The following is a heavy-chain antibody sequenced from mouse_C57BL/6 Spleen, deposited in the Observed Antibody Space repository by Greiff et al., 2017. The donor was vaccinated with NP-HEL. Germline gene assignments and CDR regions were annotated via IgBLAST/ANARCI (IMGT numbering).Heavy chain of an antibody. V-gene: IGHV10-1*01. J-gene: IGHJ3*01. CDR3: VRLGGVAY. CDR2: IRSKSNNYAT. Sequence: EVQRVESGGGLVQPKGSLKLSCAASGFSFNTYAMNWVRQAPGKGVEWVARIRSKSNNYATYYADSVKDRFTISRDDSESMLYLQMNNLKTEDTAMYYCVRLGGVAYWGQGTLVTVSA. CDR1: GFSFNTYA.